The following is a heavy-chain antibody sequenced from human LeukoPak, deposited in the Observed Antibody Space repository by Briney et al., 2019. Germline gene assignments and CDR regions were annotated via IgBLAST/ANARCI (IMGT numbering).Heavy chain of an antibody. J-gene: IGHJ4*02. CDR3: ARDRSGSAVTTYHFDY. V-gene: IGHV1-46*03. CDR2: INPSGGGT. D-gene: IGHD4-11*01. CDR1: GYTFTTYY. Sequence: ASVKVSCKASGYTFTTYYIHWVREAPGQGLEWMGIINPSGGGTSYAQNFQGRVTMTRDTSTSTVYMELSSLRSEDTAVYYCARDRSGSAVTTYHFDYWGQGTLVTVSS.